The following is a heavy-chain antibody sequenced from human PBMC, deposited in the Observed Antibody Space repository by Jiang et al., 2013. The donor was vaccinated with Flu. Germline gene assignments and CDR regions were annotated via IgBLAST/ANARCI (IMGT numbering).Heavy chain of an antibody. D-gene: IGHD3-22*01. V-gene: IGHV1-46*03. J-gene: IGHJ4*02. Sequence: GAEVKKPGASVKVSCKASGYTFTSYGISWVRQAPGQGLEWMGIINPSGGSTSYAQKFQGRVTMTRDTSTSTVYMELSSLRSEDTAVYYCAVDSSGYYSYFYWGQGTLVTVSS. CDR1: GYTFTSYG. CDR2: INPSGGST. CDR3: AVDSSGYYSYFY.